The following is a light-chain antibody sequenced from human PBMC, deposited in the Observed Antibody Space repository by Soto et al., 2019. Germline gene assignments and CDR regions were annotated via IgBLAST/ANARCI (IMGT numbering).Light chain of an antibody. J-gene: IGKJ1*01. V-gene: IGKV1-13*02. CDR2: DAS. CDR1: QGISSA. CDR3: QRFNSYSLT. Sequence: IQLTQSPSSLSASVGDRVTITCQASQGISSALACYQQKPGKAPKLLIYDASSLESGVASRFSGSGSGTDFTLTISSLQPEDLTTYYCQRFNSYSLTVGHVTKVEIK.